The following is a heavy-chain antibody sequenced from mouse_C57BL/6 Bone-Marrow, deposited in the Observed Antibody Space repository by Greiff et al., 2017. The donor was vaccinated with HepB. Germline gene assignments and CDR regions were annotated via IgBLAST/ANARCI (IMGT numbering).Heavy chain of an antibody. CDR3: ARYGNYVFYFDY. CDR2: IYPGDGDT. V-gene: IGHV1-80*01. CDR1: GYAFSSYW. D-gene: IGHD2-1*01. Sequence: VQLKQSGAELVKPGASVKISCKASGYAFSSYWMNWVKQRPGKGLEWIGQIYPGDGDTNYNGKFKGKATLTADKSSSTAYMQLSSLTSEDSAVYFFARYGNYVFYFDYWGQGTTLTVSS. J-gene: IGHJ2*01.